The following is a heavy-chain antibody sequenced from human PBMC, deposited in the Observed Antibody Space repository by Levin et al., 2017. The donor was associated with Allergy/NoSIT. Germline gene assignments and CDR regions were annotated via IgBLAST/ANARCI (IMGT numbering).Heavy chain of an antibody. CDR3: AAEVVVETRVDY. D-gene: IGHD2-15*01. CDR2: ISSSSSYI. V-gene: IGHV3-21*01. CDR1: GFTFSSYS. Sequence: PGGSLRLSCAASGFTFSSYSMNWVRQAPGKGLEWVSSISSSSSYIYYADSVKGRFTISRDNAKNSLYLQMNSLRAEDTAVYYCAAEVVVETRVDYWGQGTLVTVSS. J-gene: IGHJ4*02.